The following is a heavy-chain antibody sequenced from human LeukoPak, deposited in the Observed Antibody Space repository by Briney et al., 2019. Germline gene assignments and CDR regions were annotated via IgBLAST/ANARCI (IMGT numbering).Heavy chain of an antibody. CDR2: IYYSGST. V-gene: IGHV4-39*01. D-gene: IGHD3-22*01. J-gene: IGHJ4*02. CDR3: ARRVYDSSGYPKGTLDY. CDR1: GGSISSSSYY. Sequence: SETLSLTCTVSGGSISSSSYYWGWIRQPPGKGLEWIGSIYYSGSTYYNPSLKSRVTISVDTSKNQFSLKLSSVTAADTAVYYCARRVYDSSGYPKGTLDYWGQGTLVTVSS.